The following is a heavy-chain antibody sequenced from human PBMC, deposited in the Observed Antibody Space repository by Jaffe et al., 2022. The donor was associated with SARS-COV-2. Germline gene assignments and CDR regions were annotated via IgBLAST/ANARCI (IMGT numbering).Heavy chain of an antibody. CDR1: GYTFTSYA. D-gene: IGHD2-2*01. V-gene: IGHV1-3*01. CDR3: ARGIVVVPAAYRLNWFDP. CDR2: INAGNGNT. J-gene: IGHJ5*02. Sequence: QVQLVQSGAEVKKPGASVKVSCKASGYTFTSYAMHWVRQAPGQRLEWMGWINAGNGNTKYSQKFQGRVTITRDTSASTAYMELSSLRSEDTAVYYCARGIVVVPAAYRLNWFDPWGQGTLVTVSS.